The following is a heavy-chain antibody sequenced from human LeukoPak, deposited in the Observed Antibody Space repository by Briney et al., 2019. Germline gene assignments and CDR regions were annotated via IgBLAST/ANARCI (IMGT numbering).Heavy chain of an antibody. Sequence: GGSLRLSCAASGFTFSSYSMNWVRQAPGKGLEWVSSISSSSSYIYYADLVKGRFTISRDNAKNSLYLQMNSLRAEDTAVYYCASQIWFDAFDIWGQGTMVTVSS. CDR3: ASQIWFDAFDI. CDR2: ISSSSSYI. V-gene: IGHV3-21*01. J-gene: IGHJ3*02. D-gene: IGHD5-18*01. CDR1: GFTFSSYS.